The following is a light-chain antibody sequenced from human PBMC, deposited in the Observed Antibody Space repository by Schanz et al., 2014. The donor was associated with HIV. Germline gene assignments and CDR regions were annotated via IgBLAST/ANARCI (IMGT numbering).Light chain of an antibody. V-gene: IGKV2-30*01. CDR3: MQALQAPQFT. J-gene: IGKJ3*01. Sequence: DFVMTQSPLSLPVTLGQPASISCRSSQSLVYSDGNTYLNWFQQRPGQSPRRLIYKVSNRDSGVPDRFSGSGSGTDFTLKVSRVEAEDAGVYFCMQALQAPQFTFGPGTKVDIK. CDR2: KVS. CDR1: QSLVYSDGNTY.